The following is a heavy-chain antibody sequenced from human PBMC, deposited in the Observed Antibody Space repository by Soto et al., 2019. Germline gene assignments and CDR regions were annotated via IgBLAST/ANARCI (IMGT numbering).Heavy chain of an antibody. CDR1: GYSFTSYW. CDR2: IDPSDSYT. V-gene: IGHV5-10-1*01. D-gene: IGHD6-19*01. Sequence: ESLKISCKGSGYSFTSYWISWVRQMPGKGLEWMGRIDPSDSYTNYSPSFQGHVTISADKSISTAYLQWSSLKASDTAMYYCAQFRAVAPPYGMDVWGQGPTVTVSS. CDR3: AQFRAVAPPYGMDV. J-gene: IGHJ6*02.